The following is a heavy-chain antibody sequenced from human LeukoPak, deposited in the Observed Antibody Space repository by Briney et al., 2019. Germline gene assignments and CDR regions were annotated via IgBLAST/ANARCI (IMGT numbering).Heavy chain of an antibody. Sequence: PSETLSLTCTVSGGSISSYYWSWIRQPPGKGLEYIGYVNYSGSINYNPSLKSRVTISIDASKSQFSLKLSSVTAADTAVYYCARLLTDYIFDCWGQGILVTVSS. CDR1: GGSISSYY. V-gene: IGHV4-59*01. J-gene: IGHJ4*02. D-gene: IGHD3-9*01. CDR3: ARLLTDYIFDC. CDR2: VNYSGSI.